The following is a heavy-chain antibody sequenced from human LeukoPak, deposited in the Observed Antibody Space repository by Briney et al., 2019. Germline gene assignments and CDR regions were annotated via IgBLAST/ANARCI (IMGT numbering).Heavy chain of an antibody. CDR1: GFTFSSYS. J-gene: IGHJ3*02. V-gene: IGHV3-21*01. Sequence: GGSLRLSCAASGFTFSSYSMNWVRQAPGKGLEWVSSISSSSSYIYYADSVKGRFTISRDNAKNSLYLQMNSLRAEDAAVYYCARGHGSSDAFDIWGQGTMVTVSS. CDR2: ISSSSSYI. CDR3: ARGHGSSDAFDI. D-gene: IGHD1-26*01.